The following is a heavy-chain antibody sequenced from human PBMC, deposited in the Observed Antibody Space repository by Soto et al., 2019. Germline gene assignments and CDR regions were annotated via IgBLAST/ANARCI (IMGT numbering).Heavy chain of an antibody. CDR3: AKELYWMVLDF. D-gene: IGHD3-10*01. CDR1: GVNFVVYG. J-gene: IGHJ4*01. CDR2: ISYDGSNK. V-gene: IGHV3-30*18. Sequence: WLPKRLRSSAAGVNFVVYGGRCIRQARGKGMEWVGDISYDGSNKYYADSVKGRFTISSDNSKNTLYLQMNSLRAEDTVVYYCAKELYWMVLDFWGNGSLVTV.